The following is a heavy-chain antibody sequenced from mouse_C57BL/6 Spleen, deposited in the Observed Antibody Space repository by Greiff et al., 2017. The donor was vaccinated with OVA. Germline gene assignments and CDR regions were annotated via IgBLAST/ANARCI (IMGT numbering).Heavy chain of an antibody. CDR3: ARSARYVDD. D-gene: IGHD1-1*02. CDR1: GYTFTSYW. J-gene: IGHJ2*01. V-gene: IGHV1-69*01. Sequence: QVQLQQPGAELVMPGASVKLSCKASGYTFTSYWMHWVKQRPGQGLEWIGEIDPSDSFTNYNQKFKGKSTLTVDKSSSTAYMQLSSLTSVDSAVYYCARSARYVDDWGQGTTLTVSS. CDR2: IDPSDSFT.